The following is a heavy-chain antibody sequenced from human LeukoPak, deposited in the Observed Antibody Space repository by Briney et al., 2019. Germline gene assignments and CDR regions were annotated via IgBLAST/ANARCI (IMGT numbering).Heavy chain of an antibody. CDR2: IYRGGST. CDR1: GFTVSSNY. V-gene: IGHV3-53*01. J-gene: IGHJ4*02. CDR3: AREKAGTFDY. Sequence: GGSLRLSCAASGFTVSSNYMSWVRQAPVKGLEWVSVIYRGGSTYYADSVKGRFTISRDNSKNTLYLQMNSLRAEDTAVYYCAREKAGTFDYWGQGTLVTVSS. D-gene: IGHD6-13*01.